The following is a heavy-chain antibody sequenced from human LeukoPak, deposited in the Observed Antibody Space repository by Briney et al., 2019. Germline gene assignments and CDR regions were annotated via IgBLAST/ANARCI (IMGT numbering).Heavy chain of an antibody. Sequence: PGGSLRLSCAASGFTFNSYAMTWVRQAPGKGLEWVSHVSGSGGITYYADSVKGRFTIFRDNSKNTLYLQMNSLGAEDTAVYYCAKCTDYNVPDYFDYWGQGTLVTVSS. CDR1: GFTFNSYA. D-gene: IGHD4-11*01. CDR2: VSGSGGIT. V-gene: IGHV3-23*01. J-gene: IGHJ4*02. CDR3: AKCTDYNVPDYFDY.